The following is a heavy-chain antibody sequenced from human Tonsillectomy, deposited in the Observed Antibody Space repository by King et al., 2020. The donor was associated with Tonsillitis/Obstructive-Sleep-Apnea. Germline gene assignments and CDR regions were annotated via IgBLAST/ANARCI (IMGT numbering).Heavy chain of an antibody. CDR2: IYYDGTT. J-gene: IGHJ6*03. D-gene: IGHD4-17*01. CDR1: GGSTGSSSYY. V-gene: IGHV4-39*01. CDR3: AGHGDHTKGYYYCNGG. Sequence: QLQESGPGLVKPSETLSLTCTVSGGSTGSSSYYWGWIRQSPGKGLEWIGSIYYDGTTYYNPSLKSRVTISVDTSKNQFSLRLTSVTAADTAVYFCAGHGDHTKGYYYCNGGLGKGAPGTGS.